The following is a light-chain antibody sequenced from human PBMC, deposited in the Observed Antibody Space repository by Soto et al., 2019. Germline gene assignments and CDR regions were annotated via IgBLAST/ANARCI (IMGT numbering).Light chain of an antibody. CDR2: VDN. Sequence: QSVLTQPPSVSGAPGHRVSTSCTGSTSNIGPPFDVHCFQHLPGTAPKLLLYVDNNRPSGVLDRFSGSKSGTSAPRAITRLQAEDEADYYCQSYDISLHNYVFGTGTKV. V-gene: IGLV1-40*01. J-gene: IGLJ1*01. CDR3: QSYDISLHNYV. CDR1: TSNIGPPFD.